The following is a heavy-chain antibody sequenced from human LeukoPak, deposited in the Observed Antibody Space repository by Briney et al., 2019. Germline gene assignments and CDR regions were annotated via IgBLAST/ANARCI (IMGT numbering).Heavy chain of an antibody. CDR3: AREVRWLRPSTTYYFDY. V-gene: IGHV4-4*02. CDR2: IYHSGST. J-gene: IGHJ4*02. CDR1: GGSISSSNW. D-gene: IGHD5-12*01. Sequence: SETLSLTCAVSGGSISSSNWWSWVRPPPGKGLEWIGEIYHSGSTNYNPSLKSRVTISVDTSKNQFSLKLSSVTAADTAVYYCAREVRWLRPSTTYYFDYWGQGTLVTVSS.